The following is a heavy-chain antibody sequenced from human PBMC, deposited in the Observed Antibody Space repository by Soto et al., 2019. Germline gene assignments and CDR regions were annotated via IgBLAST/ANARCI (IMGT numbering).Heavy chain of an antibody. CDR1: GGSISSYY. D-gene: IGHD6-13*01. J-gene: IGHJ6*03. CDR2: IYYSGST. V-gene: IGHV4-59*01. CDR3: ARAGDSSSWPHTDYYYYMDV. Sequence: SETLSLTCTVSGGSISSYYWSWIRQPPGKGLEWIGYIYYSGSTNYNPSLKSRVTISVDTSKNQFSLKLSSVTAADTAVYYCARAGDSSSWPHTDYYYYMDVWGKGTTVTVSS.